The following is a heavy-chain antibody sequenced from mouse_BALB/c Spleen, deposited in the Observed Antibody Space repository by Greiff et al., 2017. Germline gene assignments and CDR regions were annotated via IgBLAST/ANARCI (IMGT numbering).Heavy chain of an antibody. J-gene: IGHJ3*01. CDR2: IDPSDSYT. CDR3: ARRYYYGSSYGWFAY. V-gene: IGHV1-69*02. Sequence: QVQLQQPGAELVKPGASVKLSCKASGYTFTSYWMHWVKQRPGQGLEWIGEIDPSDSYTNYNQKFKGKATLTVDKSSSTAYMQLSSLTSEDSAVYYCARRYYYGSSYGWFAYWGQGTLVTVSA. D-gene: IGHD1-1*01. CDR1: GYTFTSYW.